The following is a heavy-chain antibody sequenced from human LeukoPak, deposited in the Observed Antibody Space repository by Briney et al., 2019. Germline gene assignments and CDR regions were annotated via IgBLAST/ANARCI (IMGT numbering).Heavy chain of an antibody. Sequence: GGSLRLSCAASGFTFSNYWMHWVRQAPGKGLVWVSRINPDGSTTNYADSVKGRFTISRDNSKNTLYLQMNSLRAEDTAVYYCAKGHSWPDAFDIWGQGTMVTVSS. D-gene: IGHD2-15*01. CDR2: INPDGSTT. J-gene: IGHJ3*02. CDR1: GFTFSNYW. CDR3: AKGHSWPDAFDI. V-gene: IGHV3-74*01.